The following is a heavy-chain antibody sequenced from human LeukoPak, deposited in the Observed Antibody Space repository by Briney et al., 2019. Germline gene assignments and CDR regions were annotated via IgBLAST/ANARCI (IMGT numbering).Heavy chain of an antibody. Sequence: PGGSLRLSCAASGFTFSSYAMSWVRQTPGKGLEGFSAIMSSGGSTYHADSVKGRFTISRDNSINTLNLQMNNLRAEDTAIYYCAKGLGFWSGYYTPFDYWGQGSSVTVSS. CDR3: AKGLGFWSGYYTPFDY. J-gene: IGHJ4*02. V-gene: IGHV3-23*01. D-gene: IGHD3-3*01. CDR1: GFTFSSYA. CDR2: IMSSGGST.